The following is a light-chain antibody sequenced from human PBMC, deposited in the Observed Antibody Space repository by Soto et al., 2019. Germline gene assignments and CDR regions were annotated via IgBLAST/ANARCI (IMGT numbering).Light chain of an antibody. Sequence: EIVLTQSPGTLSLSPGERATLSCRASQSVTSGYLAWYQQKPGQAPRLLIHGASSRATGIPDRFSGSGSGTDFTITISRLEPADFAVYYCHEYSGSPTWTFGQGTKVEIK. J-gene: IGKJ1*01. V-gene: IGKV3-20*01. CDR3: HEYSGSPTWT. CDR2: GAS. CDR1: QSVTSGY.